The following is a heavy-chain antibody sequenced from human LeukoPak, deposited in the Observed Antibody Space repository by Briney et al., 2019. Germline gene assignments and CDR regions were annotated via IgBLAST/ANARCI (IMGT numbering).Heavy chain of an antibody. J-gene: IGHJ6*03. D-gene: IGHD3-10*01. CDR2: ISGDGGST. V-gene: IGHV3-43*02. Sequence: PGGSLRLSRAASGFTFDDYAMHWVRQAPGKGLEWVSLISGDGGSTYYADSVKGRFTISRDNSKNSLYLQMNSLRTEDTALYYCAKAPITMVRGVMPYYMDVWGKGTTVTVSS. CDR3: AKAPITMVRGVMPYYMDV. CDR1: GFTFDDYA.